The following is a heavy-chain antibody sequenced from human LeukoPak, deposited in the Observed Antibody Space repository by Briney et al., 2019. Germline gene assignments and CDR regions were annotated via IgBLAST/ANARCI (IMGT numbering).Heavy chain of an antibody. J-gene: IGHJ4*02. V-gene: IGHV3-23*01. Sequence: PGGSLRLSCAASGFTFSSYAMRWVRQAPGKGLEWVSGISASGGTTYYADSAKGRFTISRDNSKNILYLQMNSLRDEDTAIYYCAKGPDYDSSGYYYDYWGQGTLVTVSS. CDR2: ISASGGTT. D-gene: IGHD3-22*01. CDR3: AKGPDYDSSGYYYDY. CDR1: GFTFSSYA.